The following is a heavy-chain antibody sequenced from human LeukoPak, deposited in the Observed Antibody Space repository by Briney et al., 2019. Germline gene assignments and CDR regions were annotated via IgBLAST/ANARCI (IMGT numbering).Heavy chain of an antibody. CDR1: GASISSSTYY. V-gene: IGHV4-39*07. CDR3: ARDQYYDVSTYYEIDY. CDR2: ASCGNT. D-gene: IGHD3-22*01. Sequence: SETLSLTCTVSGASISSSTYYWGWIRQPPGKGLEWIGSASCGNTYYNPSLKSRVTILVDTSKNQFSLKMTSVTAADTAVYYCARDQYYDVSTYYEIDYWGQGTLATVSS. J-gene: IGHJ4*02.